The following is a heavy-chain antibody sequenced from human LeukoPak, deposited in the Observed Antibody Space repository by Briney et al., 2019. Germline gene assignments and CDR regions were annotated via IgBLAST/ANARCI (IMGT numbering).Heavy chain of an antibody. CDR1: GGSISSYY. J-gene: IGHJ4*02. CDR3: AKDRETTASGTFDY. D-gene: IGHD6-13*01. Sequence: LSLTCTVSGGSISSYYWSWLRQPPGKGLEWVAVISDDGRNKNYADSVKGRFTISRDNSNNTLYLQMNSLRAEDTGVYYCAKDRETTASGTFDYWGQGTLVTVSS. CDR2: ISDDGRNK. V-gene: IGHV3-30*18.